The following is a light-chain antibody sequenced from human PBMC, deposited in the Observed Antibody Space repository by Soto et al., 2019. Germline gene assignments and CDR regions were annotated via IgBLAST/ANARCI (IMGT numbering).Light chain of an antibody. J-gene: IGLJ1*01. CDR1: SSDVGAYNH. CDR3: NSHTSSNTRV. V-gene: IGLV2-14*01. Sequence: QSALTQPASVSGSPGQSITISCTGTSSDVGAYNHVSWYQHHPGKAPKLMIYEVSNRPSGVSNRFSGSKSGNTASLTISGLQADDEADYYCNSHTSSNTRVFGTGTKVTVL. CDR2: EVS.